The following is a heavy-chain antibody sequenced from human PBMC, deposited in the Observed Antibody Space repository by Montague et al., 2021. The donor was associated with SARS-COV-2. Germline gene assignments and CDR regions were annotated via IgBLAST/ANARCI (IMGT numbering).Heavy chain of an antibody. CDR3: AKVHIVVVTAMRYFDL. D-gene: IGHD2-21*02. Sequence: TLSPTCTVSGGSISSGGYYWSWIRQHPGKGLEWIGYIDYSGSTYYNPSLKSRVTISVDTSKNQFSLKLSSVTAADTAVYYCAKVHIVVVTAMRYFDLWGRGTLVTVSS. CDR1: GGSISSGGYY. V-gene: IGHV4-31*03. J-gene: IGHJ2*01. CDR2: IDYSGST.